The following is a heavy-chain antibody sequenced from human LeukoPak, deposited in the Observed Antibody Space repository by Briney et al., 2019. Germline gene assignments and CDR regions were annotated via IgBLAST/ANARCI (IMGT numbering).Heavy chain of an antibody. CDR3: ARDPRYYYGSGSYYNVGYYYYMDV. CDR1: GFTFSSYG. D-gene: IGHD3-10*01. V-gene: IGHV3-48*01. CDR2: ISSSSSTI. J-gene: IGHJ6*03. Sequence: GGTLRLSCAASGFTFSSYGMSWVRQAPGKGLEWVSYISSSSSTIYYADSAKGRFTISRDNAKNSLYLQMNSLRAEDTAVYYCARDPRYYYGSGSYYNVGYYYYMDVWGKGTTVTVSS.